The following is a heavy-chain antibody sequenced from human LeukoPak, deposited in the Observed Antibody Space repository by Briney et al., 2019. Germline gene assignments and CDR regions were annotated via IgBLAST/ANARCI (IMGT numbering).Heavy chain of an antibody. CDR3: TRVLCTNGVCYKTN. D-gene: IGHD2-8*01. CDR2: IRSKADGGTT. J-gene: IGHJ4*02. Sequence: TGGSLRLSCTASGFTFGDYAMSCVRQAPGKGLGWVGCIRSKADGGTTEYAASVKGRFTMSREGSKSIAYLQMNRLKTEDTAVYYCTRVLCTNGVCYKTNWGQGTLVTVSS. CDR1: GFTFGDYA. V-gene: IGHV3-49*04.